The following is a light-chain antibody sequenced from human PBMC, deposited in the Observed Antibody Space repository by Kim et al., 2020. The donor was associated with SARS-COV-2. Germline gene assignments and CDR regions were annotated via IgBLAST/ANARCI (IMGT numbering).Light chain of an antibody. V-gene: IGKV4-1*01. CDR2: LAS. CDR1: QSVLSSFYNKNH. J-gene: IGKJ5*01. Sequence: ATIIGNSSQSVLSSFYNKNHLAWYQQKPRQPANLLFCLASTRNSGLPDRFSGSGSGTDFTLTIISLQAEDVAVYYCQQYYSDPITCGQWTRLEIK. CDR3: QQYYSDPIT.